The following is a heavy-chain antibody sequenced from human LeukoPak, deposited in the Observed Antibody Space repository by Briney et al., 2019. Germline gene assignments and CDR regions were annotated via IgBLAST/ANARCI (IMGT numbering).Heavy chain of an antibody. CDR2: INHSGST. J-gene: IGHJ4*02. V-gene: IGHV4-34*01. CDR1: GGSFSGHY. CDR3: ARFFFRRVEPDY. D-gene: IGHD6-13*01. Sequence: SETLSLTCAVYGGSFSGHYWSWIRQPPGKGLEWIGEINHSGSTNYNPSLKSRVTISVDTSKNQFSLKLSSVTAAGTAVYYCARFFFRRVEPDYWGQGTLVTVSS.